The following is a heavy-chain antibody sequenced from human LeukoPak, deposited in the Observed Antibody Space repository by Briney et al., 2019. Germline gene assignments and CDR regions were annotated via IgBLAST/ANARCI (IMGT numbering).Heavy chain of an antibody. V-gene: IGHV3-23*01. J-gene: IGHJ4*02. CDR3: ARGPAASVFSVNY. D-gene: IGHD2-2*01. CDR1: GFTFSSYA. CDR2: ISGSGGST. Sequence: GGSLRLSCAASGFTFSSYAMSWVRQAPGKGLEWVSAISGSGGSTYYADSVKGRFTISRDNAKNSLYLQMNSLRAEDTAVYYCARGPAASVFSVNYWGQGTLVTVSS.